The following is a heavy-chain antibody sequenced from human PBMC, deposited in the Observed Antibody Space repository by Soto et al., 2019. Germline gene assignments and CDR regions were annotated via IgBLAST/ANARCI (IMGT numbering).Heavy chain of an antibody. Sequence: SETLSLTCTVSGGSVSSGSYYWSWIRQPPGKGLEWIGYIYYSGSTNYNPSLKSRVTISVDTSKNQFSLKLSSVTAADTAVYYCARRGGTYFDYGGQGTLVTVSS. J-gene: IGHJ4*02. V-gene: IGHV4-61*01. CDR3: ARRGGTYFDY. D-gene: IGHD3-16*01. CDR1: GGSVSSGSYY. CDR2: IYYSGST.